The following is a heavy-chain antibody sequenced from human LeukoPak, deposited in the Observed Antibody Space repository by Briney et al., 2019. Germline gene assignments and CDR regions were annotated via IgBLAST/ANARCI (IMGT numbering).Heavy chain of an antibody. V-gene: IGHV4-59*08. Sequence: SETLSLTCTVSGGSIGSYYWSWIRQPPGKGLEWIGYIYYSGSTNYNPSLKSRVTISVDTSKNQFSLKLSSVTAADTAVYYCAREDSSSISMDVWGKGTTVTVSS. J-gene: IGHJ6*04. CDR1: GGSIGSYY. D-gene: IGHD6-6*01. CDR3: AREDSSSISMDV. CDR2: IYYSGST.